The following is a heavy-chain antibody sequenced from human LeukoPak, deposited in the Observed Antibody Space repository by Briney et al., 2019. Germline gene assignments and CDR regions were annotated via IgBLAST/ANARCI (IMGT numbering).Heavy chain of an antibody. CDR3: AKRGSTASIWFGELLSSFDY. J-gene: IGHJ4*02. CDR1: GFTFSSYA. D-gene: IGHD3-10*01. Sequence: PGGSLRLSCAASGFTFSSYAMSWVRQAPGKGLEWVSAISGSGGSTYYADSVKGRFTIPRDNSKNTLYLQMNSLRAEDTAVYYCAKRGSTASIWFGELLSSFDYWGQGTLVTVSS. V-gene: IGHV3-23*01. CDR2: ISGSGGST.